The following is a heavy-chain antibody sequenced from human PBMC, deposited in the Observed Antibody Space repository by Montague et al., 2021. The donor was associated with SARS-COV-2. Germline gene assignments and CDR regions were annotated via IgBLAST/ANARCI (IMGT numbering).Heavy chain of an antibody. Sequence: SETLSLTCTVSGGSISSSNSYWGWIRQPTGKELVWIRTTYANGRTDHTLSRRSTISIFVDTTTNHLTLKTIAVTAADADFYDCRGGHIGYSYYDYWGQGTLVTVSS. CDR2: TYANGRT. D-gene: IGHD3-22*01. J-gene: IGHJ4*02. CDR1: GGSISSSNSY. CDR3: RGGHIGYSYYDY. V-gene: IGHV4-39*02.